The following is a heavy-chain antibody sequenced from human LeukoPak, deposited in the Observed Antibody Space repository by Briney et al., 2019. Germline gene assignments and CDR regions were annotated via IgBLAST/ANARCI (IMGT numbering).Heavy chain of an antibody. CDR2: IRSKPYGGTT. CDR3: TTGSATGTGSGY. Sequence: GGSLRLSCTASGFTFGDYVMSWVRQAPVKGLEWVGFIRSKPYGGTTEYAASVKGRFIISRDDSKTIAYLQMNSLKSEDTAVYNCTTGSATGTGSGYWGQGTLVTVSS. D-gene: IGHD6-13*01. J-gene: IGHJ4*02. CDR1: GFTFGDYV. V-gene: IGHV3-49*04.